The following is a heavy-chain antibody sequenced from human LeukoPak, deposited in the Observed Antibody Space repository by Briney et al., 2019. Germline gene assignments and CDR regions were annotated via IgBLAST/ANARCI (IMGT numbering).Heavy chain of an antibody. CDR3: ATGSQLGSYNWLDP. J-gene: IGHJ5*02. Sequence: PSETLSLTCAVYGASFSDYYWTWIRQPPGKGLEWIGEIDHSGSTKYNPSHKGRVTISLDTSKNQFSLDLTSVTAADTAVYYCATGSQLGSYNWLDPWGQGTLVTVSS. V-gene: IGHV4-34*01. CDR1: GASFSDYY. CDR2: IDHSGST. D-gene: IGHD1-1*01.